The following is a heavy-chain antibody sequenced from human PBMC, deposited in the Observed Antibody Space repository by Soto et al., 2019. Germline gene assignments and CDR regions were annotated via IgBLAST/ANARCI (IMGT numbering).Heavy chain of an antibody. D-gene: IGHD5-12*01. V-gene: IGHV1-69*13. J-gene: IGHJ4*02. CDR1: GGTFSSYA. CDR3: ARGVSYLSPYSGYRYFDY. Sequence: GASVKVSCKASGGTFSSYAISWVRQAPGQGLEWMGGIIPIFGTANYAQKFQGRVTITADESTSTAYMELSSLRSEDTAVYYCARGVSYLSPYSGYRYFDYWGQGTLVTVSS. CDR2: IIPIFGTA.